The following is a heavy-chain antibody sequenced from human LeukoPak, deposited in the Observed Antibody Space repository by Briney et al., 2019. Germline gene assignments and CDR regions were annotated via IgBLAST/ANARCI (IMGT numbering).Heavy chain of an antibody. CDR3: ANVAARPVDY. J-gene: IGHJ4*02. V-gene: IGHV3-30*02. CDR1: GFTFSSYG. Sequence: PGGSLRLSCAASGFTFSSYGMHWVRQAPGKGLEWVAFIRYDGSNKYYADSVKGRFTISRDNSKNTLYLQMNSLRAEDTAVYYCANVAARPVDYWGQGTLVTVSS. CDR2: IRYDGSNK. D-gene: IGHD6-6*01.